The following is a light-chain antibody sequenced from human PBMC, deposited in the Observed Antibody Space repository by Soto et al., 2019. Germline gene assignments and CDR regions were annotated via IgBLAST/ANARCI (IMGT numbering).Light chain of an antibody. CDR1: SSDVGSYNL. J-gene: IGLJ1*01. CDR2: EGS. Sequence: QSALTQPASVSGSPGQSITISCTGTSSDVGSYNLVSWYQQHPGKAPKLMIYEGSKRPSGVSNRYSGSKSGNSASLTISGLQADDEADYYCCSLTTSHTYVFGSGTKLTVL. V-gene: IGLV2-14*02. CDR3: CSLTTSHTYV.